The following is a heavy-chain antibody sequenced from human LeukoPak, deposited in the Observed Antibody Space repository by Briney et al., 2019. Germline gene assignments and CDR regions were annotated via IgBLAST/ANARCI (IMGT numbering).Heavy chain of an antibody. CDR2: ISAYNGNT. CDR3: ARVGLDYYDSSGYNDY. Sequence: GASVKVSCKASGYTFTSYGVSWVRQAPGQGLEWMGWISAYNGNTNYAQKLQGRVTMTTDTSTSTAYMELRSLRSDDTAVYYCARVGLDYYDSSGYNDYWGQGTLVTVSS. J-gene: IGHJ4*02. V-gene: IGHV1-18*01. D-gene: IGHD3-22*01. CDR1: GYTFTSYG.